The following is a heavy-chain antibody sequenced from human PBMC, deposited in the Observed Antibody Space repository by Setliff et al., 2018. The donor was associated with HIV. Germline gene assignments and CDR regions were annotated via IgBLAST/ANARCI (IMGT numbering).Heavy chain of an antibody. V-gene: IGHV4-59*01. J-gene: IGHJ6*03. CDR2: IYYGGT. Sequence: SETLSLTCTVSGGSISRFYWSWIRQPPGKGLEWIGSIYYGGTNYSPSLRSRVTISLDTSKNQFSLRLSSVTAADTALYFCARGFVHGDYEESGYVFYYMDVWGKGTTVTVSS. D-gene: IGHD4-17*01. CDR3: ARGFVHGDYEESGYVFYYMDV. CDR1: GGSISRFY.